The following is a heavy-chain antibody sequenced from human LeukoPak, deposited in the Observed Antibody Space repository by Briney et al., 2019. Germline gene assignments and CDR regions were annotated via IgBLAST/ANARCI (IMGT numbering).Heavy chain of an antibody. D-gene: IGHD6-25*01. CDR2: IYYNGGT. CDR3: ARHGVSGYYYVDY. J-gene: IGHJ4*02. CDR1: LGSIRSYDYH. V-gene: IGHV4-39*01. Sequence: SETLSLTCTVSLGSIRSYDYHWTLIRQPPGKGLEWIGSIYYNGGTYYNPSLKSRVTISVDLSKNQFSMKMNDVTAADTAVYYCARHGVSGYYYVDYWGQGTLVTVSS.